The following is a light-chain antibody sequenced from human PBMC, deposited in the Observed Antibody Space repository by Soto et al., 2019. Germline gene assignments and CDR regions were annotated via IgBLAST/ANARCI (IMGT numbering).Light chain of an antibody. CDR1: QSVSSSY. CDR3: QQYGSSPWT. V-gene: IGKV3-20*01. J-gene: IGKJ1*01. CDR2: GAS. Sequence: VCTPSRGTLSLSKGERATLSCRASQSVSSSYFAWYQQKPGQAPRLVIYGASSRATGIPDRFSGSGSGTDFTLTISRLEPEDFAVYYCQQYGSSPWTFGQGTKVDIK.